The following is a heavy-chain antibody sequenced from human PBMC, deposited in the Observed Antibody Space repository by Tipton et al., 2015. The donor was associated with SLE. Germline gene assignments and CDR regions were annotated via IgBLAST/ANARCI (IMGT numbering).Heavy chain of an antibody. CDR2: IYTTGNT. J-gene: IGHJ1*01. CDR1: GGSISSGSYY. D-gene: IGHD6-13*01. CDR3: GRGRYGSSRYFQH. V-gene: IGHV4-61*02. Sequence: TLSLTCTVSGGSISSGSYYWSWIRQPAGKGLEWIGRIYTTGNTNYNPSLKSRVTISVDTSKNHFSLKLTSVTAADTAVYYCGRGRYGSSRYFQHWGQGTLVTVSS.